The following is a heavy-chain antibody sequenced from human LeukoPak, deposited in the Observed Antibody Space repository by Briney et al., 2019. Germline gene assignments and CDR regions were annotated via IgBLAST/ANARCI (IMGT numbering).Heavy chain of an antibody. D-gene: IGHD3-22*01. V-gene: IGHV4-34*01. Sequence: PSETLSLTCAVYGGSFSGYYRTWIRQTPEKGLEWIGEMNPSGSTNYNPSLKSRVTISVDTSKNQFSLELGSVTAADTAVYYCARGRQDVTMIVVVMTAVSYYLDVWGKGTTVTVS. J-gene: IGHJ6*03. CDR2: MNPSGST. CDR3: ARGRQDVTMIVVVMTAVSYYLDV. CDR1: GGSFSGYY.